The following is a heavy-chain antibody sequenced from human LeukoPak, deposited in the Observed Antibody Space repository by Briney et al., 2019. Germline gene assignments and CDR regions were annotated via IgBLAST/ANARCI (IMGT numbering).Heavy chain of an antibody. CDR3: ARVGDGLNDAFDV. D-gene: IGHD5-24*01. J-gene: IGHJ3*01. V-gene: IGHV1-2*06. CDR2: INPNTGGK. CDR1: GYTFTGYY. Sequence: ASVKVSCQASGYTFTGYYMQWVRQAPGQGLEWMGRINPNTGGKNSAQKFQGRVTMTRDTSITTAYMELSRLRSDDTAVYYCARVGDGLNDAFDVWGQGTLVTVSS.